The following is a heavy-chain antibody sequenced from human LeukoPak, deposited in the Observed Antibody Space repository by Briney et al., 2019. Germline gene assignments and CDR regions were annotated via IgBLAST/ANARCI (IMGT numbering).Heavy chain of an antibody. CDR1: GGSISSYY. V-gene: IGHV4-4*07. D-gene: IGHD2-8*02. CDR3: ARALLVTTSGYFYYYMDV. Sequence: PSETLSLTCTVSGGSISSYYWSWIRQPVGKEPEWIGRIYSSGSTNYNPSLKSRLTLSVDMSKNQLSLQLRSVTAADTAVYYCARALLVTTSGYFYYYMDVWGTGTTVSVSS. J-gene: IGHJ6*03. CDR2: IYSSGST.